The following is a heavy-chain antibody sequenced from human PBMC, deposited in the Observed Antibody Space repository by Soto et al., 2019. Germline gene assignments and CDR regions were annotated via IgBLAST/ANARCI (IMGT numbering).Heavy chain of an antibody. D-gene: IGHD2-21*01. J-gene: IGHJ4*02. V-gene: IGHV4-30-4*01. CDR1: GGSISGGDYY. CDR2: IYSSGAT. Sequence: SETLSLTCIVSGGSISGGDYYWTWIRQSPGKGLEWIGHIYSSGATSFNPSLMSRVSISVDRSKNQFSLNLRSVTAADTAVYYCARAAAYCGRTDCYPFDFWGQGTLVTVSS. CDR3: ARAAAYCGRTDCYPFDF.